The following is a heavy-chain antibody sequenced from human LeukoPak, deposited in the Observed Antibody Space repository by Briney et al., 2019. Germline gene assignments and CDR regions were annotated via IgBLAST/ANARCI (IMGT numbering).Heavy chain of an antibody. V-gene: IGHV3-7*01. D-gene: IGHD5-12*01. Sequence: PGGSLRLSCAASGFTFSSYWMSWVRQAPGKGLEWVANIKQDGSEKYYVDSVRGRFTISRDNAKNSLYLQMNSLRAEDTAVYYCAREKGYSGYDWGLAVAGTGGVDYWGQGTLVTVSS. J-gene: IGHJ4*02. CDR3: AREKGYSGYDWGLAVAGTGGVDY. CDR2: IKQDGSEK. CDR1: GFTFSSYW.